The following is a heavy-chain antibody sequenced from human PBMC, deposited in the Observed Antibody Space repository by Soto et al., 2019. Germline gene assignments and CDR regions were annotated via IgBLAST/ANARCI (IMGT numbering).Heavy chain of an antibody. CDR2: IYSTGTT. Sequence: EVQLVESGGGLIQPGGSLKLSCAASGFTVGNNYMSWVRQAPGKGLEWVSLIYSTGTTKYADSVKGRFTASRDNAKNTLYHQMNSLRAEDTAVYYCAKDGRGSGSHYNSFGYWGQGTLVTVSS. J-gene: IGHJ4*02. CDR1: GFTVGNNY. CDR3: AKDGRGSGSHYNSFGY. D-gene: IGHD3-10*01. V-gene: IGHV3-53*01.